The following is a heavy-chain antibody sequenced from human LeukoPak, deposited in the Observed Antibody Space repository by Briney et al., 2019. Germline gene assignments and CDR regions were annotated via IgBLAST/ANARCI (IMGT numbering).Heavy chain of an antibody. D-gene: IGHD2-2*01. Sequence: PGGSLRLSCAASGFTVSSNYMSWVRQAPGRGLEWVSGISGSGGSTYYADSVKGRFTISRDNSKNTLYLQMNSLRAEDTAVYYCAKGSVSVVVPAVIPYYWGQGTLVTVSS. CDR1: GFTVSSNY. CDR2: ISGSGGST. J-gene: IGHJ4*02. CDR3: AKGSVSVVVPAVIPYY. V-gene: IGHV3-23*01.